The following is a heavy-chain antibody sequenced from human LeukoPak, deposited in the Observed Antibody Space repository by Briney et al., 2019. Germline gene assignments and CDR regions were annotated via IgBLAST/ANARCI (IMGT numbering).Heavy chain of an antibody. J-gene: IGHJ4*02. CDR3: VRRILGGSGWTFDY. V-gene: IGHV4-39*01. CDR2: IYYSGST. D-gene: IGHD6-19*01. Sequence: TSETLSLTCAVYGGSFSGYYWGWIRQPPGKGLEWIGSIYYSGSTYYNPSLKSRVTISVDTSNNQFSLKLRSVTAADTAVYYCVRRILGGSGWTFDYWGQGALVTVSS. CDR1: GGSFSGYY.